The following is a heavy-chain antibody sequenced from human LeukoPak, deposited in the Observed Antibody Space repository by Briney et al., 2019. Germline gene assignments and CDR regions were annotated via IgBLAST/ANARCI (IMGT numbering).Heavy chain of an antibody. V-gene: IGHV1-8*01. CDR1: GYTFTRYD. Sequence: ASVKVSCKASGYTFTRYDINWVRQATGQGREWLGWMNPNSGSTGYAQKFQGRVTMTRNTSISTAYMELSSLRSEDTAVYYCARGVLAVAGTDYYGMDVWGQGTTVTVSS. CDR3: ARGVLAVAGTDYYGMDV. CDR2: MNPNSGST. D-gene: IGHD6-19*01. J-gene: IGHJ6*02.